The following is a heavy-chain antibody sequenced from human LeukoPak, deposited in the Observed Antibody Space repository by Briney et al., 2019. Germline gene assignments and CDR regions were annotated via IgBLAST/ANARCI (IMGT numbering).Heavy chain of an antibody. CDR1: GGSISSGSYY. J-gene: IGHJ5*02. CDR3: ARALDFWSGYPFDP. D-gene: IGHD3-3*01. CDR2: IYTSGST. Sequence: PSETLSLTCTVSGGSISSGSYYWSWIRQPAGKGLEWIGRIYTSGSTNYNPSLKSRVTISVDTSKNQFSLKLSSVTAADTAVYYCARALDFWSGYPFDPWGQGTLVTVSS. V-gene: IGHV4-61*02.